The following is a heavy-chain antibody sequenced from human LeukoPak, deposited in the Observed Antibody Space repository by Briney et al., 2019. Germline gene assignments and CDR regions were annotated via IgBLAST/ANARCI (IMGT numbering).Heavy chain of an antibody. CDR2: IIPIFGTA. Sequence: GSSVKVSCKASVGTFSSYAISWVRQAPGQGLEWMGGIIPIFGTANYAQKFQGRVTITTDESTSTAYMELSSLRSEDTAVDYCARGVNYVWSPFDYWGQGTLVTVSS. V-gene: IGHV1-69*05. D-gene: IGHD1-7*01. CDR1: VGTFSSYA. J-gene: IGHJ4*02. CDR3: ARGVNYVWSPFDY.